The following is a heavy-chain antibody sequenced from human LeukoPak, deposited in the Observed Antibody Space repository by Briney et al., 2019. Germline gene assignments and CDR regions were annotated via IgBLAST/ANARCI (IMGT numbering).Heavy chain of an antibody. CDR3: ARVGYCSSTSCYLGNDAFDI. D-gene: IGHD2-2*01. Sequence: ASVKVSCKASGYTFTSHYMHWVRQAPGQGLEWMGIINPSGGSTNYAQKFQGRVTLTRDTSTSTAYMELSSLRSEDTAVYYCARVGYCSSTSCYLGNDAFDIWGQGTMVTVSS. V-gene: IGHV1-46*01. CDR1: GYTFTSHY. J-gene: IGHJ3*02. CDR2: INPSGGST.